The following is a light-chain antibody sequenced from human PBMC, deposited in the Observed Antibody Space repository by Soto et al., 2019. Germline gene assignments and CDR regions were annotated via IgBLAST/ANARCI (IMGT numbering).Light chain of an antibody. CDR1: QSVSSY. Sequence: EILLTQSPAILSLSPGERATLSCRASQSVSSYLGWYQHKPGPAPRLLIFDASIRAPDIPARFSGSGSGTDFTLTISSLEPEDFAVYYCQQRGNWPRTFGQGTKLEIK. CDR3: QQRGNWPRT. CDR2: DAS. V-gene: IGKV3-11*01. J-gene: IGKJ2*01.